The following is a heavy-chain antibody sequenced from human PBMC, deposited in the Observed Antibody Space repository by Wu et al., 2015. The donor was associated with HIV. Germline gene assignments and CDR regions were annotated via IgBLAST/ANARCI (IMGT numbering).Heavy chain of an antibody. Sequence: QVQLVQSGAEVKKFGASVKVSCKASGYIFTHYGITWVRQAPGQGPEWMGWISGYNGKTNYAQKFQGRITMTRDTSTTTAYMDLRSLRSDDTAVYYCARTDIVAIPSGYWGQGTLVTVSS. CDR1: GYIFTHYG. V-gene: IGHV1-18*01. J-gene: IGHJ4*02. CDR2: ISGYNGKT. D-gene: IGHD5-12*01. CDR3: ARTDIVAIPSGY.